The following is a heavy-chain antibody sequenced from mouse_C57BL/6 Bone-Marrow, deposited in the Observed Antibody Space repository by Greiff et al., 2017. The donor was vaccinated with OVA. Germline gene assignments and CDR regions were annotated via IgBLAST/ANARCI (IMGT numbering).Heavy chain of an antibody. V-gene: IGHV1-9*01. J-gene: IGHJ3*01. Sequence: VKLQESGAELMKPGASVKLSCKATGYTFTGYWIEWVKQRPGHGLEWIGEILPGSGSTNYNEKFKGKATFTADPSSNTAYMQLSSLTTEDSAIYYCARCPFYYYGSSYGFAYWGQGTLVTVSA. CDR1: GYTFTGYW. CDR3: ARCPFYYYGSSYGFAY. CDR2: ILPGSGST. D-gene: IGHD1-1*01.